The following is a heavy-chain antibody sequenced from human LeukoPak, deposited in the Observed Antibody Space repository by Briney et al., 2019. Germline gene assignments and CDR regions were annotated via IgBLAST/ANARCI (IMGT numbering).Heavy chain of an antibody. J-gene: IGHJ3*02. CDR2: IYSSGGT. CDR1: GFTVSINY. CDR3: ATFYGSGKGGAFDI. V-gene: IGHV3-53*01. Sequence: GGSLRPSCAASGFTVSINYMSWVRQAPGKGLEWVSVIYSSGGTSYADSVKGRFTISRDNSKNTLSLQMDSLRAEDTAVYYCATFYGSGKGGAFDIWGQGTMVTVSS. D-gene: IGHD3-10*01.